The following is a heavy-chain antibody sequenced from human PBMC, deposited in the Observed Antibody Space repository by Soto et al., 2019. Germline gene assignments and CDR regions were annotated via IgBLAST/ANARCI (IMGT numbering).Heavy chain of an antibody. D-gene: IGHD2-2*01. J-gene: IGHJ5*02. Sequence: PGGSLRLSCAASGFTFSSYAMHWVRQAPGKGLEWVAVISYDGSNKYYADSVKGRFTISRDNSKNTLYLQMHSLRPEDTAAYYCARDPLPNAYCLSTFCYQLDWFDPWGQGTLVTVSS. CDR3: ARDPLPNAYCLSTFCYQLDWFDP. CDR2: ISYDGSNK. CDR1: GFTFSSYA. V-gene: IGHV3-30-3*01.